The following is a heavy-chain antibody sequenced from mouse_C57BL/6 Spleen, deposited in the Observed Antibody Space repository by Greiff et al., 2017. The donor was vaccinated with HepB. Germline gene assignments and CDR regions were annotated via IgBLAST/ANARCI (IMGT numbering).Heavy chain of an antibody. D-gene: IGHD2-4*01. CDR2: INPNNGGT. CDR3: ARSYEYDGYDCDY. V-gene: IGHV1-18*01. Sequence: EVQLQQSGPELVKPGASVKIPCKASGYTFTDYNMDWVKQSHGKSLEWIGDINPNNGGTIYNQKFKGKATLTVDKSSSTAYMELRSLTSEDTAVYYCARSYEYDGYDCDYGGQGTTLTVSS. CDR1: GYTFTDYN. J-gene: IGHJ2*01.